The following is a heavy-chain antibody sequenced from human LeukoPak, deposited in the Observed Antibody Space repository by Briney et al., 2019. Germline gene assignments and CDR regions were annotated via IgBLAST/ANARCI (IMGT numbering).Heavy chain of an antibody. CDR2: IQSRNYGGTT. Sequence: QPGGSLRPSCTASGFTFGDYGMSWVRQAPGKGLEWVGFIQSRNYGGTTQHAASVKGRFTISRDDSKSIAYLQMNSLKTEDTAVYYCTASDHLYCSSISCHFDYWGQGTLVTVSS. CDR1: GFTFGDYG. V-gene: IGHV3-49*04. J-gene: IGHJ4*02. D-gene: IGHD2-2*01. CDR3: TASDHLYCSSISCHFDY.